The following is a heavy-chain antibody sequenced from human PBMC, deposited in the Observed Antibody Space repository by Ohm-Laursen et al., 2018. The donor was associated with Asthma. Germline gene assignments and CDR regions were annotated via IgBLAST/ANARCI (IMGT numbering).Heavy chain of an antibody. Sequence: SLRLSCAASGFTFSSYAMSWVRQAPGKGLEWVSAISASGVTTYYADSVKGRFTISRDNSKNTLYLQMNSLRAEDTAVYYCARDRVDIVTTTMNFYYGMDVWGQGTTVTVSS. CDR3: ARDRVDIVTTTMNFYYGMDV. V-gene: IGHV3-23*01. D-gene: IGHD5-12*01. CDR1: GFTFSSYA. CDR2: ISASGVTT. J-gene: IGHJ6*02.